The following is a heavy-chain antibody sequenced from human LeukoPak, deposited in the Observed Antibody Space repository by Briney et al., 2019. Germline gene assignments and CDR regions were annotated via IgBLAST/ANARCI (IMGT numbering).Heavy chain of an antibody. CDR3: VKDLGRYRNNCFDY. CDR2: IWYDGSNK. Sequence: GRSLRLSCAASGFTFSSYGMHWVRQAPGKGLEWVAVIWYDGSNKYYADSVKGRFTISRDDSKNTLYLQMNSLRAEDTAVYYCVKDLGRYRNNCFDYWGQGTLVTVSS. V-gene: IGHV3-33*06. D-gene: IGHD1-26*01. CDR1: GFTFSSYG. J-gene: IGHJ4*02.